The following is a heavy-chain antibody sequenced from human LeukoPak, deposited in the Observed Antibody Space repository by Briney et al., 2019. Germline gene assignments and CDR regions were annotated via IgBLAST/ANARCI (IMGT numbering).Heavy chain of an antibody. Sequence: LGGSLRLSCAASGFTVSSNYMSWVRQAPGKGLEWVSVIYSGGSTYYADSVKGRFTISRDNSKNTLYLQMNSLRAEDTAVYYCARDRLARSPHNDAFDIWGQGTMVTVSS. J-gene: IGHJ3*02. V-gene: IGHV3-66*01. CDR2: IYSGGST. CDR1: GFTVSSNY. CDR3: ARDRLARSPHNDAFDI. D-gene: IGHD1-26*01.